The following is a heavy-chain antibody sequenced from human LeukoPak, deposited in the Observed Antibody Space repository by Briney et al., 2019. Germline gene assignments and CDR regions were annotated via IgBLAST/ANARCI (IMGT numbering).Heavy chain of an antibody. V-gene: IGHV5-51*01. J-gene: IGHJ3*02. CDR3: ATNTMFRGIHAFDI. Sequence: GESLKISCKGSGYSFTSYWIGWVRQLPGKGLEWMGIIYPGDSDTRYSPSLQGQVTISADKSISTAYLQCCSQKASDSAMYYCATNTMFRGIHAFDIWGQGTMVTVSS. CDR2: IYPGDSDT. CDR1: GYSFTSYW. D-gene: IGHD3-10*01.